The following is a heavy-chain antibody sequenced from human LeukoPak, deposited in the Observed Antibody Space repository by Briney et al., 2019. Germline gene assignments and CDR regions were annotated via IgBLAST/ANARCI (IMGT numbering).Heavy chain of an antibody. CDR1: GGSISSYY. Sequence: SETLSLTCTVSGGSISSYYWSWIRQPPGKGLEWIGYIYYSGSTNYNPSLKSRVTISVDTSKNQFSLQLSSVTAADTATYYCATPYCSSLSCLDVFNMWGQGTRVTVSS. V-gene: IGHV4-59*12. CDR3: ATPYCSSLSCLDVFNM. D-gene: IGHD2-2*01. J-gene: IGHJ3*02. CDR2: IYYSGST.